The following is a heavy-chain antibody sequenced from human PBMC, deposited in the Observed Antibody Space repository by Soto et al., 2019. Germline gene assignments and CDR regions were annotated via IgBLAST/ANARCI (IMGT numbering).Heavy chain of an antibody. J-gene: IGHJ2*01. V-gene: IGHV4-30-4*01. CDR3: AREIMPLTNDWYFDL. Sequence: QVQLQESGPGLVKPSETLSLTCTVSGGSISGGVHSWSWIRQPPGKGLECIGYIFDSGRTYYHPSLKSRLTISVDTSKNQFSLRLSSVTAADTAVYYCAREIMPLTNDWYFDLWGRGTLVTVSS. D-gene: IGHD2-8*01. CDR1: GGSISGGVHS. CDR2: IFDSGRT.